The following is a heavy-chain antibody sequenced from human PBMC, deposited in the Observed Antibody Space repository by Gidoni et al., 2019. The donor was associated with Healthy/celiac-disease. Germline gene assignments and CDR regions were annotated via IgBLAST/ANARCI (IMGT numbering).Heavy chain of an antibody. CDR3: ASYPNGYIRSSYLVYYGMAV. CDR2: IYNVGST. CDR1: GFTVRSNY. D-gene: IGHD6-13*01. Sequence: EVQLVESGGGLVQPAGSLRLSCAASGFTVRSNYMSWVRQAPGKGLAGGSVIYNVGSTYYADSVKGRFTISRDNSKNTLYLQMNSLRAADTAVYYGASYPNGYIRSSYLVYYGMAVWGQGTSVTVS. V-gene: IGHV3-66*02. J-gene: IGHJ6*02.